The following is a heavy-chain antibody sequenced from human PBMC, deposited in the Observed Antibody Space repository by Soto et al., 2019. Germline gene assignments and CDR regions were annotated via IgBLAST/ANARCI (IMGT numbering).Heavy chain of an antibody. CDR3: ARDGVAPGLYFDH. V-gene: IGHV3-7*05. D-gene: IGHD3-3*01. CDR1: GFTFSDYW. J-gene: IGHJ4*02. CDR2: IKYDGGEK. Sequence: PGGSLRLSCAASGFTFSDYWMNWVRQAPGKGLEWLAGIKYDGGEKSYVDSVKGRFTISRDNAKNSVYLQMASLRAEDTAVYYCARDGVAPGLYFDHWGQGTPVTVSS.